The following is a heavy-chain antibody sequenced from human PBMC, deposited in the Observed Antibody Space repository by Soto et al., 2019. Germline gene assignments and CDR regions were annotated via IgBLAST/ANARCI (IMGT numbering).Heavy chain of an antibody. CDR1: GGSINSGGYY. D-gene: IGHD3-3*01. CDR2: IYYSGST. Sequence: PSETLSLTXTVSGGSINSGGYYWSWIRQHPGKGLEWIGYIYYSGSTYYNPSLKSRVTISIDTSKNQFSLKLSSVTAADTAVYYCARAQTLFGIITVFDYWGQGTLVTVSS. J-gene: IGHJ4*02. CDR3: ARAQTLFGIITVFDY. V-gene: IGHV4-31*02.